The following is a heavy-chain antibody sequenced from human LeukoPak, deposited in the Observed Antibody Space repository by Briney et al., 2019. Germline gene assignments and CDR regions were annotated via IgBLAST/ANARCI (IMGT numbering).Heavy chain of an antibody. CDR3: AREEYSGYVEA. J-gene: IGHJ4*02. CDR2: INHSGST. CDR1: GGSFSGYY. V-gene: IGHV4-34*01. D-gene: IGHD5-12*01. Sequence: PSETLSLTCAVYGGSFSGYYWSWIRQPPGKGLEWIGEINHSGSTNYNPSLKSRVTISVDTSKNQFSLKLSSVTAADTAVYYCAREEYSGYVEAWGQGTLVTVSS.